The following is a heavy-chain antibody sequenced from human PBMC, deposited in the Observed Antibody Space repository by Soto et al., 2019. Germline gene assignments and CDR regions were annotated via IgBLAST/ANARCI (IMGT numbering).Heavy chain of an antibody. V-gene: IGHV4-61*08. CDR3: GRESGETWDYEAS. J-gene: IGHJ5*02. Sequence: PSETLSLTCTVSGATVSRGDYFWTWIRQPPGKGLEWIGRIYTSGSTHYNPSLKSRVTVSVDTSRNQFFLTLRSVTAADSAVYHCGRESGETWDYEASWGQGTPVTVSS. CDR1: GATVSRGDYF. CDR2: IYTSGST. D-gene: IGHD1-7*01.